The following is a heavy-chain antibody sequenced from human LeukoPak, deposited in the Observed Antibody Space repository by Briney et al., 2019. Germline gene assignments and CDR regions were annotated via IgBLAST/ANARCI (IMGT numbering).Heavy chain of an antibody. J-gene: IGHJ3*02. CDR2: ITGSGRGT. V-gene: IGHV3-23*01. CDR1: GLTFSNYA. CDR3: SKDPNGDYVGAFDM. Sequence: PGGSLRLSCTASGLTFSNYATAWVRQAPGKGLEWVSSITGSGRGTYYADFVKGRFSVSRDNSQNTGFLHMNSLRADDTAFYYCSKDPNGDYVGAFDMWGPRTMVTVSS. D-gene: IGHD4-17*01.